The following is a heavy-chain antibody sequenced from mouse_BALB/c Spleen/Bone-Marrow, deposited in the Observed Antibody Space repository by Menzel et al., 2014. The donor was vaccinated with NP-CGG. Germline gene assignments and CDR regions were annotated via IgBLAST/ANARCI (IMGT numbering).Heavy chain of an antibody. V-gene: IGHV1-7*01. Sequence: QVQLQQPGAELAKPGASVKMSCKASGYTFTSYWMHWVKQRPGQGLEWIGYINPSTGYTEYNQKFKDKATLTADKSSSTAYMQLSSLTSEDSAVYYCARPPYYGSSYDAMDYWGQGTSVTVSS. CDR3: ARPPYYGSSYDAMDY. CDR1: GYTFTSYW. D-gene: IGHD1-1*01. J-gene: IGHJ4*01. CDR2: INPSTGYT.